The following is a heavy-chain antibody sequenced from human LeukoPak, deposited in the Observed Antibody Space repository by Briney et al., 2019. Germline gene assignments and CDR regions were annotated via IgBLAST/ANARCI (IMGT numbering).Heavy chain of an antibody. D-gene: IGHD1-26*01. CDR2: ISRSGSYI. CDR3: ARDLGAGARGQAYYFDY. Sequence: PGGSLRLSCAASGFTFSTYRMNWVRQGPGKGLEWVSSISRSGSYIYYADSVKGRFTISRDNAKNSLYLQMNSLRAEDTAVYYCARDLGAGARGQAYYFDYWGQGTLVTISS. CDR1: GFTFSTYR. J-gene: IGHJ4*02. V-gene: IGHV3-21*01.